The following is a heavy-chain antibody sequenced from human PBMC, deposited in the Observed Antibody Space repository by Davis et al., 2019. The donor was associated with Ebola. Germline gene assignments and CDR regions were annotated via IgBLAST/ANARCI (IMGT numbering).Heavy chain of an antibody. CDR1: GASFRDYY. CDR2: IDYRGRT. Sequence: PGGSLRLSCTLYGASFRDYYWGWVRRAPGKGLEWIGEIDYRGRTEYNPSLKSRVAMSIDTSKNQFSLRLTSVTAADTAMYFCASPHQIRGQDYFDCWGQGTLVTVST. J-gene: IGHJ4*02. V-gene: IGHV4-34*10. CDR3: ASPHQIRGQDYFDC.